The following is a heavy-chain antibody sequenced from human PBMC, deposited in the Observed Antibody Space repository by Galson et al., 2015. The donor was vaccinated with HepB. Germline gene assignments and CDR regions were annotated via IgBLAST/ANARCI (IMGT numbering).Heavy chain of an antibody. CDR3: ARSMGAHTLKWVYGSGSYPAKYYYYYGMDV. J-gene: IGHJ6*02. CDR2: IYSGGST. CDR1: GFTVSSNY. V-gene: IGHV3-66*01. D-gene: IGHD3-10*01. Sequence: SLRLSCAASGFTVSSNYMSWVRQAPGKELEWVSVIYSGGSTYYADSVKGRFTISRDNSKNTLYLQMNSLRAEDTAVYYCARSMGAHTLKWVYGSGSYPAKYYYYYGMDVWGQGTTVTVSS.